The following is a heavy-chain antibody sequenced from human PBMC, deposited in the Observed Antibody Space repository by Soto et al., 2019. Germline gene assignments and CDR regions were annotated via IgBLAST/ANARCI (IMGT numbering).Heavy chain of an antibody. V-gene: IGHV3-9*01. CDR2: ISWNSARI. J-gene: IGHJ4*02. CDR1: GFIFEDYA. D-gene: IGHD3-10*01. CDR3: AKRIYGSGRYYYDY. Sequence: EVQLVESGGGLVQPGRSLRLSCAASGFIFEDYAMHWVRQAPGKGLEWVSGISWNSARIDYADSVKGRFTISRDNARTSLYLQMDSLRTEDTAVYYCAKRIYGSGRYYYDYWGQGTLVTVSS.